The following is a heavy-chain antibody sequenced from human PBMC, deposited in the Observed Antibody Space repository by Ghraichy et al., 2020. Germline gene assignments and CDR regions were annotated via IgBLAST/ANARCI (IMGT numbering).Heavy chain of an antibody. Sequence: SETLSLTCTVSGGSISSSSYYWGWIRQPPGKGLEWIGSIYYSGSTYYNPSLKSRVTISVDTSKNQFSLKLSSVTAADTAVYYCASPRVVPAARGGYYYYYYGMDVWGQGTTVTVSS. CDR3: ASPRVVPAARGGYYYYYYGMDV. J-gene: IGHJ6*02. CDR1: GGSISSSSYY. V-gene: IGHV4-39*01. CDR2: IYYSGST. D-gene: IGHD2-2*01.